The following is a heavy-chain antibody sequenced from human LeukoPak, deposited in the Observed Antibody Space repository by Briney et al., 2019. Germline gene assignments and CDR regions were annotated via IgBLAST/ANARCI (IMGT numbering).Heavy chain of an antibody. Sequence: KPSETLSLTCAVYGGSFSGYYWSWIRQPPGKGLEWIGEINHSGSTNYNPSLKSRVTISVDTSKNQFSLKLSSVTAADTAVYYCVRRGTAAADGDFQHWGQGTLVTVSS. CDR2: INHSGST. V-gene: IGHV4-34*01. J-gene: IGHJ1*01. CDR3: VRRGTAAADGDFQH. D-gene: IGHD6-13*01. CDR1: GGSFSGYY.